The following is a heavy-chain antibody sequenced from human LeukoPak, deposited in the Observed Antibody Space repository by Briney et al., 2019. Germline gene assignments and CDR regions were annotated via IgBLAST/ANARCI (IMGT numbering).Heavy chain of an antibody. CDR1: GGSISSYY. V-gene: IGHV4-59*01. D-gene: IGHD3-3*01. J-gene: IGHJ6*03. Sequence: SETLSLTCTVSGGSISSYYWSWIRQPPGKGLEWIGYIYYSGSTNYNPSLKSRVTISVDTSKNQFSLKLSSVTAADTAVYYCARDSAYDLWSGYYYMDVWGKGTTVTVSS. CDR3: ARDSAYDLWSGYYYMDV. CDR2: IYYSGST.